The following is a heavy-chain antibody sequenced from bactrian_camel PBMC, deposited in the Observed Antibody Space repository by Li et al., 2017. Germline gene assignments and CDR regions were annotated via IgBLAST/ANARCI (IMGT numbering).Heavy chain of an antibody. D-gene: IGHD3*01. Sequence: HVQLVESVGGSVQAGGSLRLSCVHSGYIRSEFCMAWFRQTSEKEREGVAAIATDGSTVYADSVKGRFTISKDNDKNTLNLQMNSVKTEDTVMYYFAAYCADIVLLLTDPADFAYWGQGTQVTVS. CDR1: GYIRSEFC. CDR3: AAYCADIVLLLTDPADFAY. V-gene: IGHV3S53*01. CDR2: IATDGST. J-gene: IGHJ6*01.